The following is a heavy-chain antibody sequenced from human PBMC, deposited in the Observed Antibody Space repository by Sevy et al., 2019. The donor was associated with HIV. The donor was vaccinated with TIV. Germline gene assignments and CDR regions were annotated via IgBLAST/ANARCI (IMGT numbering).Heavy chain of an antibody. CDR1: GFTFSNYW. Sequence: GGSLRLSCAASGFTFSNYWMSWVRQAPGKGLEWVANIKQDGSEKYYVDSVKGRFTISRDNAKNSLYQQMDSQRDEDTAVYYCARDLRVGTDVFDLWGQGTMVTVSS. V-gene: IGHV3-7*01. J-gene: IGHJ3*01. CDR2: IKQDGSEK. CDR3: ARDLRVGTDVFDL. D-gene: IGHD5-12*01.